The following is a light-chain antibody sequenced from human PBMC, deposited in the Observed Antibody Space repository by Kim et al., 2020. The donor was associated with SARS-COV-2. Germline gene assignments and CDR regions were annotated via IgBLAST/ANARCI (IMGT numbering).Light chain of an antibody. CDR2: QDS. V-gene: IGLV3-1*01. CDR3: QAWDSSTWV. CDR1: KLGDKY. J-gene: IGLJ3*02. Sequence: SYELTQPPSVSVSPGQTASITCSGDKLGDKYACWYQQKPGQSPVLAIYQDSKRPSGIPERFSGSNSGNTATLTISGTQAMDEADYYCQAWDSSTWVFG.